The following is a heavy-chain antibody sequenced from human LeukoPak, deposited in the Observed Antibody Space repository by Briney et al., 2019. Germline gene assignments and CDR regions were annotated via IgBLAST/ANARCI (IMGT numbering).Heavy chain of an antibody. CDR3: ARVLRYFDWPDY. J-gene: IGHJ4*02. CDR1: GYTFTGYY. V-gene: IGHV1-2*04. Sequence: ASVKVSCKASGYTFTGYYMHWVRQDPGQRLEWIGWINPNSRGTNYAQKFQGWVNMTRDTSISTAYMELSRLRSDDTAVYYCARVLRYFDWPDYWGQGTLVTVTS. D-gene: IGHD3-9*01. CDR2: INPNSRGT.